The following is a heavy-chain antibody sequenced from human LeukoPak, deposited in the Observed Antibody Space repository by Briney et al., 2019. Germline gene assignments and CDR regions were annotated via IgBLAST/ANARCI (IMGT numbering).Heavy chain of an antibody. J-gene: IGHJ4*02. CDR2: INHSGST. D-gene: IGHD3-9*01. Sequence: SETLSLTCAVYGGSFSGYYRSWIRQTPGKGLEWIGEINHSGSTNYNPSPKSRVTISVDTSKNKFSLKLSSVTAADTAVYYCARESRYFDWLFYYFDYWGQGTLVTVSS. V-gene: IGHV4-34*01. CDR1: GGSFSGYY. CDR3: ARESRYFDWLFYYFDY.